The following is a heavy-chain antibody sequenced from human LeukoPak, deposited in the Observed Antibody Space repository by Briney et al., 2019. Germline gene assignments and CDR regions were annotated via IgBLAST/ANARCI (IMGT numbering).Heavy chain of an antibody. Sequence: GGSLRLSCAASGFTFSSYSVNWVRQAPGKGLEWVSSISSSSSYIYYADSVKGRFTISRDNAKNSLYLQMNSLRAEDTAVYYCARDRSGRFDYWGQGTLVTVSS. D-gene: IGHD6-19*01. CDR3: ARDRSGRFDY. CDR2: ISSSSSYI. J-gene: IGHJ4*02. CDR1: GFTFSSYS. V-gene: IGHV3-21*01.